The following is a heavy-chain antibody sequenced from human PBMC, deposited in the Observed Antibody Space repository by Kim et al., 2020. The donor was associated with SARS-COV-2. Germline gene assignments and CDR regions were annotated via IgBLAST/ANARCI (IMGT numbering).Heavy chain of an antibody. D-gene: IGHD1-26*01. V-gene: IGHV3-15*01. J-gene: IGHJ4*02. CDR2: TT. CDR3: TTVGSYYSDY. Sequence: TTDYAAPVKGRFTISRDDSKNTLYLQMNSLKTEDTAVYYCTTVGSYYSDYWGQGTLVTVSS.